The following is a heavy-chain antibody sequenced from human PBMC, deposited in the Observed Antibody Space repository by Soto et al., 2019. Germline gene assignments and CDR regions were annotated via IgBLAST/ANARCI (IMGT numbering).Heavy chain of an antibody. J-gene: IGHJ4*02. CDR1: GLTFSGSA. V-gene: IGHV3-73*01. CDR3: TRHADLGYCSSSSCYDFDY. Sequence: GGSLRLSCAASGLTFSGSAMHWVRQASGKGLEWVGRIRSKANSYATEYGASVKGRFTISRDDSKNTAYLQMNSLKTEGTAVYYCTRHADLGYCSSSSCYDFDYWGQGTLVTVSS. CDR2: IRSKANSYAT. D-gene: IGHD2-2*01.